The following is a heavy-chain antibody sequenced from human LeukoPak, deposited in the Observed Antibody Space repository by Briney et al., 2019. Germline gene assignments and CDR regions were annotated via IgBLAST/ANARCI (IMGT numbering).Heavy chain of an antibody. J-gene: IGHJ6*03. V-gene: IGHV1-8*01. CDR2: MNPNSGNT. Sequence: ASVKVSCKASGYTFTSYDINWVRQATGQGLEWMGWMNPNSGNTGYAQKFQGRVTMTRNTSISTAYMELSSLRSEDTAVYYCARRAGFYHYSYYYMDVWGKGTTVTVSS. CDR3: ARRAGFYHYSYYYMDV. D-gene: IGHD3-3*01. CDR1: GYTFTSYD.